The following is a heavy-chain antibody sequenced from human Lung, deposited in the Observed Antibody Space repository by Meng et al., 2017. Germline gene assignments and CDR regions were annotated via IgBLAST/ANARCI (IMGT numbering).Heavy chain of an antibody. Sequence: QVPLQAWGAGLLKPSETLSLTCVVSGGSFSDYYWSWIRQPPGKGLEWIGEINHSGSTNYNPSLESRATISVDTSQNNLSLKLSSVTAADSAVYYCARGPTTMAHDLDYWGQGTLVTVSS. D-gene: IGHD4-11*01. J-gene: IGHJ4*02. CDR2: INHSGST. CDR1: GGSFSDYY. CDR3: ARGPTTMAHDLDY. V-gene: IGHV4-34*01.